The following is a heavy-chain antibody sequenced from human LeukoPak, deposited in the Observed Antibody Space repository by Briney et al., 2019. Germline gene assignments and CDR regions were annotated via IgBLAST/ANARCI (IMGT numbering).Heavy chain of an antibody. V-gene: IGHV1-69*05. Sequence: ASVNVSCKASGGTFSSYAISWVRQAPGQGLEWMGGIIPIFGTANYAQKFQGRVTITTDESTSTAYMELSSLRSEDTAVYYCASTGDYYYYMDVWGKGTTVTVSS. CDR2: IIPIFGTA. CDR3: ASTGDYYYYMDV. J-gene: IGHJ6*03. CDR1: GGTFSSYA. D-gene: IGHD3-10*01.